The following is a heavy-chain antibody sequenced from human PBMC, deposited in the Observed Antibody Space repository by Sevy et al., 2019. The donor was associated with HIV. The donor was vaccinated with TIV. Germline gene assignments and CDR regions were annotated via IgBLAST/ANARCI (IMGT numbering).Heavy chain of an antibody. CDR1: GFIVDDYV. D-gene: IGHD2-2*01. CDR3: AKDMGCSSTSCYGLYYYYTMDV. Sequence: GGSLRLSCAASGFIVDDYVMHWVRQAPGKGLEWVSGISWNSGIIAYADSVKGRFTISRDNAKNSLYLQMNSLRADDTALYYCAKDMGCSSTSCYGLYYYYTMDVWGQGTTVTVS. CDR2: ISWNSGII. V-gene: IGHV3-9*01. J-gene: IGHJ6*02.